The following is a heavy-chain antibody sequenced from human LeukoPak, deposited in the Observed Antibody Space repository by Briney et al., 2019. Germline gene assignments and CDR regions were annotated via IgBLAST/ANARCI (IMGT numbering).Heavy chain of an antibody. CDR3: ARGWDNNDSSGYSA. J-gene: IGHJ4*02. CDR1: GFTFSSNA. Sequence: GGSLRLSCAASGFTFSSNAMHWVRQAPGKGREWVAATSYDERNKYYGDSVRGRFTISRDNSKNTLYLQMNSLRVEDTALYYCARGWDNNDSSGYSAWGQGTLVTVSA. CDR2: TSYDERNK. V-gene: IGHV3-30*04. D-gene: IGHD3-22*01.